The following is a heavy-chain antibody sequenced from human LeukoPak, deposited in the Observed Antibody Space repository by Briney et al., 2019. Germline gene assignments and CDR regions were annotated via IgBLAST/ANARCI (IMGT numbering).Heavy chain of an antibody. Sequence: PGGSLRLSCAASGFTFDDYAMHWVRQAPGKGLEWVSGISGSGGSTYYADSVKGRFTISRDNSKNTLYLQMSCLRAEDTAVYYCAKVIELGVVITPKYYFDYWGQGTLVTVSS. CDR3: AKVIELGVVITPKYYFDY. V-gene: IGHV3-23*01. J-gene: IGHJ4*02. CDR2: ISGSGGST. D-gene: IGHD3-3*01. CDR1: GFTFDDYA.